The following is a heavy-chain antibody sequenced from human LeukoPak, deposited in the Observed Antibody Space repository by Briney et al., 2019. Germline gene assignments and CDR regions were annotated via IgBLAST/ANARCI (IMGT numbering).Heavy chain of an antibody. J-gene: IGHJ4*02. V-gene: IGHV3-15*01. CDR2: IKSKTAGGTT. D-gene: IGHD5-18*01. Sequence: GGSLRLSCAASGFTFSNAWTNWVRQAPGKGLEWVGRIKSKTAGGTTDYAAPVKGRFTISRDDSKNTLYLQMNSLETEDTAVYYCTTEGVRYSYVVGLFDYWGQGTLVTVSS. CDR1: GFTFSNAW. CDR3: TTEGVRYSYVVGLFDY.